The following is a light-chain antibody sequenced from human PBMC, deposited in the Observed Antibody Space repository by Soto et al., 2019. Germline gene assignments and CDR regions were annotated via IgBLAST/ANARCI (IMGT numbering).Light chain of an antibody. CDR1: QSVDIW. CDR3: HQYRDYPDT. J-gene: IGKJ4*01. CDR2: KAS. Sequence: DIPMTQSPSTLSASVGDRVTITCRASQSVDIWLAWYHQKPGKAPKLLIHKASTLEDGAPSRFTGSGSGTDFTLTISSLQPDDVGTYYCHQYRDYPDTFGGGTKVEIK. V-gene: IGKV1-5*03.